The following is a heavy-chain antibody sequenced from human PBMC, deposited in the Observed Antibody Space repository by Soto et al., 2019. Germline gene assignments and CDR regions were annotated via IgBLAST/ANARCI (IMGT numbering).Heavy chain of an antibody. CDR3: ARDRGPYDFWSGHNWFDP. J-gene: IGHJ5*02. CDR2: ISAYNGNT. V-gene: IGHV1-18*01. D-gene: IGHD3-3*01. Sequence: GASVKVSCKASGYTFTSYGISWVRQAPGQGLEWMGWISAYNGNTNYAQKLQGRVTMTTDTSTSTAYMELRSLRSDDTAVYYCARDRGPYDFWSGHNWFDPWGQGTLVTVSS. CDR1: GYTFTSYG.